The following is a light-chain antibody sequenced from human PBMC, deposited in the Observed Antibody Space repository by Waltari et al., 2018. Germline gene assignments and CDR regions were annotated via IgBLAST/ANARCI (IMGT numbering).Light chain of an antibody. CDR1: SSDVGSYNL. CDR3: CSYADSSTGV. Sequence: QSALTQPASVSGSPGQSITISCTGTSSDVGSYNLVSWYQQHPGKAPKLMIYDVSKRPSGVANRCSGSKAGNTASLTSSGLQAEDEADYYCCSYADSSTGVFGGGTKLTVL. J-gene: IGLJ2*01. CDR2: DVS. V-gene: IGLV2-23*02.